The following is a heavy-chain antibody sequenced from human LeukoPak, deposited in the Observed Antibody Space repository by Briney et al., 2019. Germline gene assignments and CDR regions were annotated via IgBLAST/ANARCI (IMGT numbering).Heavy chain of an antibody. J-gene: IGHJ3*02. CDR3: ASRSVAGLDAFDI. D-gene: IGHD6-19*01. CDR1: GGSISSSSYY. V-gene: IGHV4-39*01. CDR2: IYYSGST. Sequence: LETLSLTCTVSGGSISSSSYYWGWIRQPPGKGLEWIGSIYYSGSTYYNPSLKSRVTISVDTSKNQFSLKLSSVTAADTAVYYCASRSVAGLDAFDIWGQGTMVTVSS.